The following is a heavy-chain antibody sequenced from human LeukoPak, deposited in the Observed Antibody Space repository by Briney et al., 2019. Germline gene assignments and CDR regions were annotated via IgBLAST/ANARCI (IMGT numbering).Heavy chain of an antibody. D-gene: IGHD6-19*01. Sequence: ASVKVSCKASGYTFTSYGISWVRQAPGQGLGGMGWISAYNGNTNYAQKLQGRVTMTTDTSTSTAYMELRSLRSDDTAVYYCARDRQLLAGGWFDPWGQGTLVTVSS. CDR2: ISAYNGNT. CDR1: GYTFTSYG. V-gene: IGHV1-18*01. CDR3: ARDRQLLAGGWFDP. J-gene: IGHJ5*02.